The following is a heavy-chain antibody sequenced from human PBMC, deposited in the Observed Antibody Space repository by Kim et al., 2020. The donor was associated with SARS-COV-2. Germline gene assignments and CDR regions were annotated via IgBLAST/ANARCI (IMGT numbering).Heavy chain of an antibody. D-gene: IGHD4-4*01. CDR2: ISASGGDT. Sequence: GGSLRPSCAASGFTFSSYALNWVRQAPGKGLEWVSGISASGGDTYYADSVQGRFTISRDNSKNALNLEMNSLRAEDTALYFCARVTTKTAPFYDYWGQGT. CDR3: ARVTTKTAPFYDY. V-gene: IGHV3-23*01. J-gene: IGHJ4*02. CDR1: GFTFSSYA.